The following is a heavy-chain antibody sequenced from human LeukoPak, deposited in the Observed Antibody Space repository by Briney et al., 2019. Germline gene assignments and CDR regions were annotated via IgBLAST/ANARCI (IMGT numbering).Heavy chain of an antibody. J-gene: IGHJ4*02. Sequence: ASVKVSFKASGYTFTDYYMHWLRQAPGQGLEWMGWINPNSGDTEYGQKFQGRVTMTRDTSINTAYMELSRLRSDDTAVYYCAPSGGATSGFYMYYFDYWGQGTLVTVSS. CDR3: APSGGATSGFYMYYFDY. CDR2: INPNSGDT. V-gene: IGHV1-2*02. D-gene: IGHD3-16*01. CDR1: GYTFTDYY.